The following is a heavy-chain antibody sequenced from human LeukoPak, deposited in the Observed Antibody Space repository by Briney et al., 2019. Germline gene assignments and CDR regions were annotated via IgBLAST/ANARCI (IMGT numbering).Heavy chain of an antibody. D-gene: IGHD4-11*01. J-gene: IGHJ6*02. CDR2: IYAGGTT. CDR3: ARTDYSKLGYRYGMDV. Sequence: GGSLRLSCAASGFTFSSYSMNWVRQAPGKGLEWVSVIYAGGTTYYADSVKGRFTVSRDKSKNTSHLQMNSLRADDTAVYYCARTDYSKLGYRYGMDVWGQGTMVTVSS. V-gene: IGHV3-53*01. CDR1: GFTFSSYS.